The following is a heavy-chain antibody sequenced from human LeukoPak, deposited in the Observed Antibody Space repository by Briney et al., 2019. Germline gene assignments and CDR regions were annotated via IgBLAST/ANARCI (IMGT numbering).Heavy chain of an antibody. J-gene: IGHJ5*02. V-gene: IGHV4-34*01. D-gene: IGHD5-12*01. CDR1: GGSFSGYY. Sequence: PSETLSLTCAVYGGSFSGYYWSWIRQPPGKGLEWIGEINHSGSTNYNPSLMSRVTISVDTSKNQFSLKLSSVTAADTAVYYCARDSRRGYERSWFDPWGQGTLVTVSS. CDR3: ARDSRRGYERSWFDP. CDR2: INHSGST.